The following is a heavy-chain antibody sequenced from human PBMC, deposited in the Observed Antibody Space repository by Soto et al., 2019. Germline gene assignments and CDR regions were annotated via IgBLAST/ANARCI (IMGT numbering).Heavy chain of an antibody. D-gene: IGHD3-22*01. CDR1: GDSISNIPFY. V-gene: IGHV4-39*01. CDR3: ARDFFDSSDYTTNWFDP. Sequence: PSETLSLTCSVSGDSISNIPFYWAWIRQPPGEGLEWIGSIYHTGNAYYNPSLKSRVTISVDTSKNQFSLKLTSVTAADAALYYCARDFFDSSDYTTNWFDPWGQGTLVTVS. CDR2: IYHTGNA. J-gene: IGHJ5*02.